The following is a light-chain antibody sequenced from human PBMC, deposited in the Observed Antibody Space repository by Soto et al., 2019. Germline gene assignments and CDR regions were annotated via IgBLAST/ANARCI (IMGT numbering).Light chain of an antibody. V-gene: IGKV3-15*01. CDR1: QSVSNN. Sequence: VAAQSPATPGVAPGERATLSCRASQSVSNNLAWYQQKVGQAPRLLFYGSSTRATGIPARFSGSGSGTEFTLTINSLQSEDFAVYYCQQYDNWPRTFGQGTKVDNK. J-gene: IGKJ1*01. CDR3: QQYDNWPRT. CDR2: GSS.